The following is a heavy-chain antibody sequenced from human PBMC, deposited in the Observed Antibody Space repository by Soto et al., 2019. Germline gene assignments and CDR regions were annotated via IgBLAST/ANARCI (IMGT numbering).Heavy chain of an antibody. V-gene: IGHV4-59*01. Sequence: SETLSLTCTVSGGSISSYYWSWIRQPPGKGLEWIGYIYYSGSTNYNPSLKSRVTISVDTSKNQFSLKLSSVTAADTAVYYCARDRTMVRGINWFDPWGQGTLVTVSS. CDR1: GGSISSYY. J-gene: IGHJ5*02. D-gene: IGHD3-10*01. CDR2: IYYSGST. CDR3: ARDRTMVRGINWFDP.